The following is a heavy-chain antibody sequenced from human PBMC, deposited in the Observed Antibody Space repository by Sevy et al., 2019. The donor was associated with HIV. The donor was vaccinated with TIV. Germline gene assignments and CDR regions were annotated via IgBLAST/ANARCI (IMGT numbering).Heavy chain of an antibody. Sequence: GGSLRLSCAASGFTFSSYGMHWVRQAPGKGLEWVAVIWYDGSNKYYADSVKGRFTISRDNSKNTLYLQMNSLRAEDTAVYYCARDMQQVALYYYGMDVWGQGTTVTVSS. J-gene: IGHJ6*02. CDR1: GFTFSSYG. CDR3: ARDMQQVALYYYGMDV. D-gene: IGHD6-13*01. CDR2: IWYDGSNK. V-gene: IGHV3-33*01.